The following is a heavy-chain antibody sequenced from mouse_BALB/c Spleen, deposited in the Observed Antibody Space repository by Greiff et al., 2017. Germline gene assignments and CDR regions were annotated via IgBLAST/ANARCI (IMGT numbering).Heavy chain of an antibody. Sequence: VQLQQSGPSLVKPSQTLSLTCSVTGDSITSGYWNWIRKFPGNKLEYMGYISYSGSTYYNPSLKSRISITRDTSKNQYYLQLNSVTTEDTATYYCARYRDGTTGYYCDYWGQGTTLTVSS. J-gene: IGHJ2*01. CDR2: ISYSGST. D-gene: IGHD2-14*01. CDR1: GDSITSGY. CDR3: ARYRDGTTGYYCDY. V-gene: IGHV3-8*02.